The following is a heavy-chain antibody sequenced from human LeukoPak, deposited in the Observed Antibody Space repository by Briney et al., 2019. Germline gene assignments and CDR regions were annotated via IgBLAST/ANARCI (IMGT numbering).Heavy chain of an antibody. CDR3: AKGKGTNPGAFDI. V-gene: IGHV3-23*01. Sequence: PGGSLRLSCAASAFTFSSYAMSWVRQAPGKGLKWVSTISGSGDITYYADSVKGRFTISRDNSKNTLYLQMNSLRAEDTAVYYCAKGKGTNPGAFDIWGQGTMVIVSS. J-gene: IGHJ3*02. CDR1: AFTFSSYA. CDR2: ISGSGDIT. D-gene: IGHD1-14*01.